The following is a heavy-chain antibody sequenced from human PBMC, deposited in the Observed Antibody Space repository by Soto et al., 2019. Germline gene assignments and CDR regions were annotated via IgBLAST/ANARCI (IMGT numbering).Heavy chain of an antibody. Sequence: QVQLQESGPGLVKPSQTLSLTCTVSGGSISSGGYYWSWIRQHPGKGLEWIGYIYYSGSTYYTPSLKCRVTISVDTSKNQCSLKLSSVTAADTAVYYCARDEGGYYFDFWGQGTLVTVSS. CDR3: ARDEGGYYFDF. CDR2: IYYSGST. V-gene: IGHV4-31*03. J-gene: IGHJ4*02. CDR1: GGSISSGGYY.